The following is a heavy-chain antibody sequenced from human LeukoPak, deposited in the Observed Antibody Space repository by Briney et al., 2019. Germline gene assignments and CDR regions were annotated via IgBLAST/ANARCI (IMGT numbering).Heavy chain of an antibody. V-gene: IGHV4-39*07. J-gene: IGHJ3*02. CDR3: ARLMSRGRWLQFGDAFDI. D-gene: IGHD5-24*01. Sequence: SETLSLTCTVSGGSISSSSYYWGWIRQPPGKGLEWIGSIYYSGSTNYNPSLKSRVTISVDTSKNQFSLKLSSVTAADTAVYYCARLMSRGRWLQFGDAFDIWGQGTMVTVSS. CDR1: GGSISSSSYY. CDR2: IYYSGST.